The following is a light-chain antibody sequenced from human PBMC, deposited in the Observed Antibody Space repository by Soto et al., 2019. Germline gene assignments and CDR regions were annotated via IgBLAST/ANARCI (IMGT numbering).Light chain of an antibody. CDR2: GAS. V-gene: IGKV3-20*01. Sequence: EIVLTQSPGTLSLSPGERATLSCRASQSVSSSYLAWHQQKPGQAPRLLIYGASSRATGIPDRFSGSEHGTDFALAISRLEAEDFAVYYCQQYGSSPYTFGQGTRLEIK. CDR3: QQYGSSPYT. CDR1: QSVSSSY. J-gene: IGKJ2*01.